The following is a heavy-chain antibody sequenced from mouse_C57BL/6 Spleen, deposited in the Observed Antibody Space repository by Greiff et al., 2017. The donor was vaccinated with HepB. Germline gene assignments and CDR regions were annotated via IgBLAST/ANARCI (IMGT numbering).Heavy chain of an antibody. CDR3: ARVVAKEYAMYY. CDR2: IHPNSGST. Sequence: VQLQQSGAELVKPGASVKLSCKASGYTFTSYWMHWVKQRPGQGLEWIGMIHPNSGSTNYNEKFKSKATLTVDKSSSTAYMQLSSLTSEDSAVYYCARVVAKEYAMYYLGQGTSVTVSS. D-gene: IGHD1-1*01. CDR1: GYTFTSYW. V-gene: IGHV1-64*01. J-gene: IGHJ4*01.